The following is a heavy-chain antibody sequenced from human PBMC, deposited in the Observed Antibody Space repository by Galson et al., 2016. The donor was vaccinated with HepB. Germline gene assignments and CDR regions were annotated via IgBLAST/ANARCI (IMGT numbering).Heavy chain of an antibody. Sequence: CAISGDSVSSHSVTWNWIRQSPSRGLEWLGRTYYRSKWHNDYAVSVKSRMTINPDTSKNQFSLQLNSVTPEDTAVYYCARRGSKEKGYFDLWGRGTLVTVSS. CDR1: GDSVSSHSVT. J-gene: IGHJ2*01. V-gene: IGHV6-1*01. D-gene: IGHD6-13*01. CDR3: ARRGSKEKGYFDL. CDR2: TYYRSKWHN.